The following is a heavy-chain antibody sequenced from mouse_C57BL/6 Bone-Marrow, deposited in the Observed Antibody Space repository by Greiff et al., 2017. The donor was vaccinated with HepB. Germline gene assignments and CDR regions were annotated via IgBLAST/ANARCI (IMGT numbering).Heavy chain of an antibody. D-gene: IGHD1-1*01. CDR1: GYTFTSYW. V-gene: IGHV1-50*01. Sequence: VQLQQPGAELVKPGASVKLSCKASGYTFTSYWMQWVRQRPGQGLEWIGEIDPSDSYTNYNQKFKGKATLTVDTSSSTAYMQLSSLTSEDSAVYYCARLGNYYGSSFYYYAMDYWGQGTSVTVSS. CDR2: IDPSDSYT. J-gene: IGHJ4*01. CDR3: ARLGNYYGSSFYYYAMDY.